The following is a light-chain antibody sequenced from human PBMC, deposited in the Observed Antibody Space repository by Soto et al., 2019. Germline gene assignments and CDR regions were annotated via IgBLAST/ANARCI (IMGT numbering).Light chain of an antibody. J-gene: IGKJ1*01. CDR2: RTS. Sequence: EIVLTQSPGTLSLSPGERATLSCRASQSVSPTFLSWYQQKPGQAPRLLLSRTSNRATGIPDRFSGSGSGTDFTLTISRLEPEDFAVYYCQQYDNSPAWTFGPGTKVEIK. CDR1: QSVSPTF. V-gene: IGKV3-20*01. CDR3: QQYDNSPAWT.